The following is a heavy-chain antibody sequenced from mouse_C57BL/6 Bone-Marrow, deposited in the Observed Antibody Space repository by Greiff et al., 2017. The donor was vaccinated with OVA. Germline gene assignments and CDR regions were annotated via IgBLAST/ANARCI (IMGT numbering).Heavy chain of an antibody. J-gene: IGHJ4*01. CDR2: ISSGGSYT. V-gene: IGHV5-6*01. D-gene: IGHD2-1*01. CDR3: ARHNGNYRGDY. CDR1: GFTFSSYG. Sequence: EVKLVESGGDLVKPGGSLKLSCAASGFTFSSYGMSWVRQTPDKRLAWVATISSGGSYTYYPDSVKGRFTISRDNAKNTLYLQMSSLKSEDTAMYYCARHNGNYRGDYWGQGTSVTVSS.